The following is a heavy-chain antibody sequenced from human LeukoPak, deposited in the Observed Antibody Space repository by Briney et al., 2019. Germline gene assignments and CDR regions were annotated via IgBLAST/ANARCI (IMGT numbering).Heavy chain of an antibody. D-gene: IGHD2-2*01. Sequence: SSETLSLTCAVYGGSFSGYYWSWIRQPPGKGLEWIGEINHSGSTNYNPSLKSRVTISVDTSKNQFSLKLSSVTAADTAVYYCAREGPAASTSFYYFMDVWGKGTTVTVSS. CDR1: GGSFSGYY. V-gene: IGHV4-34*01. CDR2: INHSGST. CDR3: AREGPAASTSFYYFMDV. J-gene: IGHJ6*03.